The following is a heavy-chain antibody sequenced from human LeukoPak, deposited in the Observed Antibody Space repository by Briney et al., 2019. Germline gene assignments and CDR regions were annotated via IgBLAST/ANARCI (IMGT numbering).Heavy chain of an antibody. J-gene: IGHJ4*02. CDR1: GYTFTSYA. V-gene: IGHV1-3*01. CDR2: INAGNGNT. CDR3: AGDQEAFDY. Sequence: GASVKVSCKASGYTFTSYAMHWVRQAPGQRLEWMGWINAGNGNTKHSQKFQGRVTVTRDTSTSTVHMELSGLRSEDTAVYYCAGDQEAFDYWGQGTLVTVSS.